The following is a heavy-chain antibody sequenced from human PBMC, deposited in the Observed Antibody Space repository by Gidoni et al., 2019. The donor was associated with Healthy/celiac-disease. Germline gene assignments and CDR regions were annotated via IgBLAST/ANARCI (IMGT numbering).Heavy chain of an antibody. D-gene: IGHD3-22*01. CDR2: ISGSGGRT. CDR3: AKDTPFMIVVVQLDY. J-gene: IGHJ4*02. CDR1: GFTFSSHA. Sequence: EVQLLESGGGLVQHGGSLRLSRAASGFTFSSHAMSWFRQAPGKGLEWVSAISGSGGRTYYEDSVTGRFTISRDNSKNTLYLQMNSLRAEDTAVYYCAKDTPFMIVVVQLDYWGQGTLVTVSS. V-gene: IGHV3-23*01.